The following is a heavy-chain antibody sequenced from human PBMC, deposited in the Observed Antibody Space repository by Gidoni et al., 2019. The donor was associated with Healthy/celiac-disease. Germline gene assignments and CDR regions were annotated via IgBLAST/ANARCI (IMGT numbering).Heavy chain of an antibody. Sequence: EVQLVESGGGLVQPGGSLRLSCAASGFTFSSYEMNWVRQAPGKGLEWVSYISSSGSTIYYADSVKGRFTISRDNAKNSLYLQMNSLRAEDTAVYYCAQRKSDSSGNYFDYWGQGTLVTVSS. D-gene: IGHD3-22*01. CDR1: GFTFSSYE. CDR2: ISSSGSTI. J-gene: IGHJ4*02. CDR3: AQRKSDSSGNYFDY. V-gene: IGHV3-48*03.